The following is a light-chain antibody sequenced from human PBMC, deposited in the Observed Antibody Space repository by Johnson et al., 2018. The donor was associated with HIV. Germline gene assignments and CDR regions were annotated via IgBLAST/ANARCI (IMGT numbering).Light chain of an antibody. Sequence: QSVLTQPPSVSAAPGQKVTISCSGSSSNIGNNYVSWYQQLPGTAPKLLIYENNMRPSGIPDRFSGSKSGTSATLGIAGLQTGDEVDYYCGTWDNSLSTVAVFGTGTKVTVL. CDR3: GTWDNSLSTVAV. CDR1: SSNIGNNY. V-gene: IGLV1-51*02. CDR2: ENN. J-gene: IGLJ1*01.